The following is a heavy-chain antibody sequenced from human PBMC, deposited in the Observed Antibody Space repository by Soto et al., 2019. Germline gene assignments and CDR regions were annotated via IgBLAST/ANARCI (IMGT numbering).Heavy chain of an antibody. CDR1: GYTFTGYY. Sequence: ASVKVSCKASGYTFTGYYMHWVRQAPGQGLEWMGWINPNSGGTNYAQKFQGWVTMTRDTSISTAYMELSRLRSDDTAVYYCAIEGTDYYDSSGNSDWGQGTLVTVSS. CDR3: AIEGTDYYDSSGNSD. J-gene: IGHJ4*02. D-gene: IGHD3-22*01. V-gene: IGHV1-2*04. CDR2: INPNSGGT.